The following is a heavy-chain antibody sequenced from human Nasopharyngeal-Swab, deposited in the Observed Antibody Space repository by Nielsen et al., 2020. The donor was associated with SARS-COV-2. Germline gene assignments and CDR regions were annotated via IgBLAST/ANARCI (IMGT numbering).Heavy chain of an antibody. V-gene: IGHV3-9*01. CDR2: INWNSGSL. Sequence: SLKISCAASGFRFDDYAMHWVRQAPGKGLEWVSGINWNSGSLAYADSVKGRFTISRDNAKNSLYLQVNSLRPEDTAFYYCAQSRGSGIITVSGAGSPFDYWGRGTLVTVSS. CDR3: AQSRGSGIITVSGAGSPFDY. J-gene: IGHJ4*02. D-gene: IGHD6-19*01. CDR1: GFRFDDYA.